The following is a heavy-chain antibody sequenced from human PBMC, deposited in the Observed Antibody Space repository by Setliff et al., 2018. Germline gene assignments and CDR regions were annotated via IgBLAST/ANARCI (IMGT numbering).Heavy chain of an antibody. V-gene: IGHV3-48*01. CDR3: AKSGGDHCCPLYHHYYMDV. CDR2: TSSGSNSI. J-gene: IGHJ6*03. CDR1: GFTFTNFD. D-gene: IGHD2-21*02. Sequence: GGSLRLSCAASGFTFTNFDIHWVRQAPGKGLEWISYTSSGSNSIYYADSVMGRFTISRDNARNSLYLQMNRLRPEDTAVYYCAKSGGDHCCPLYHHYYMDVWGTGTTVTVSS.